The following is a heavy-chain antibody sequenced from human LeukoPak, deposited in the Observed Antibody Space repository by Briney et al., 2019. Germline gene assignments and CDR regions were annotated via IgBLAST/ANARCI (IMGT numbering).Heavy chain of an antibody. V-gene: IGHV1-69*06. D-gene: IGHD3-9*01. CDR2: IIPIFGTA. J-gene: IGHJ6*04. CDR3: ARGEQLRYFDSSLDYYYYYGMDV. CDR1: GGTFSNYA. Sequence: ASVKVSCKASGGTFSNYAISWVRQAPGQGLEWMGGIIPIFGTANYAQKFQGRVTITADKSTSTAYMELCSLRSEDTAVYYCARGEQLRYFDSSLDYYYYYGMDVWGKGTTVTVSS.